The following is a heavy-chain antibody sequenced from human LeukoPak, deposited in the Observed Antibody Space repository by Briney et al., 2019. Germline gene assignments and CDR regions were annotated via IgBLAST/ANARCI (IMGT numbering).Heavy chain of an antibody. CDR3: ARTYYDFWSSHPDAFDI. Sequence: GASLKVSCKASGYTFTTSGINWVRQAPGQGLEWMGCINVYNGNTNYAQKFQGRVTMTTDTSTSTAYMELRSLRSDDTAVYYCARTYYDFWSSHPDAFDIWGQGTMVTVSS. CDR1: GYTFTTSG. CDR2: INVYNGNT. D-gene: IGHD3-3*01. J-gene: IGHJ3*02. V-gene: IGHV1-18*01.